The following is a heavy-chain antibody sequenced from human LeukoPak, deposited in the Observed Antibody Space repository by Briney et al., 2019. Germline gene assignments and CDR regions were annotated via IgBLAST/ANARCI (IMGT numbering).Heavy chain of an antibody. J-gene: IGHJ1*01. Sequence: APAKVSCKASGHTFTSYDINWVRQATGQGLEWMGWMNPNSGHTGYAQKFQGRVTMTRNTSISTAYMELSSLRSEDTAVYYCYYDSSGYYPGGYFQHWGQGTLVTVSS. CDR3: YYDSSGYYPGGYFQH. CDR1: GHTFTSYD. D-gene: IGHD3-22*01. CDR2: MNPNSGHT. V-gene: IGHV1-8*01.